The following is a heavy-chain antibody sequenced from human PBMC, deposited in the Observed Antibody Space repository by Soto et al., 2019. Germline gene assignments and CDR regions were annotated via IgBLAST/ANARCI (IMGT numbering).Heavy chain of an antibody. Sequence: SETLSLTCTVSGGSISSYYWSWIRQPPGKGLEWIGYIYYSGSTNYNPSLKSRVTISVDTSKNQFSLKLSSVTAADTAVYYCARGYPWPYYYDSSGYYYYFDYWGQGTLVTVSS. V-gene: IGHV4-59*01. CDR1: GGSISSYY. CDR3: ARGYPWPYYYDSSGYYYYFDY. J-gene: IGHJ4*02. D-gene: IGHD3-22*01. CDR2: IYYSGST.